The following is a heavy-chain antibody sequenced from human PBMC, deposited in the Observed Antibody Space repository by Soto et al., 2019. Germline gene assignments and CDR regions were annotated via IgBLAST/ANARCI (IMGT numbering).Heavy chain of an antibody. CDR2: IYYSGST. D-gene: IGHD4-4*01. CDR3: ARHSLTGIDY. J-gene: IGHJ4*02. Sequence: SETLSLTCTVSGGSISSYYWSWIRQPPGKGLEWIGYIYYSGSTNYNPSLKSRVTLSVDTSKNQFSLKLSSVTAPDTAVYYCARHSLTGIDYWGQGTLVTVSS. V-gene: IGHV4-59*08. CDR1: GGSISSYY.